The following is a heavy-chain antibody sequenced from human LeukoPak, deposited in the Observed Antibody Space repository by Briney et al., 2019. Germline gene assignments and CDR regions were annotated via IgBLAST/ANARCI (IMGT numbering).Heavy chain of an antibody. CDR2: ISSSSSTI. Sequence: GGSLRLSSAGSGFTFSSYSMNWVRQAPGKGLEWVTYISSSSSTIYYADSVKGRFTISRDNAKNSLYLQMNSLRAEDTAVYYCARGPLGGYGSADSWGQGTLVTVSS. V-gene: IGHV3-48*01. CDR1: GFTFSSYS. CDR3: ARGPLGGYGSADS. D-gene: IGHD3-16*01. J-gene: IGHJ5*01.